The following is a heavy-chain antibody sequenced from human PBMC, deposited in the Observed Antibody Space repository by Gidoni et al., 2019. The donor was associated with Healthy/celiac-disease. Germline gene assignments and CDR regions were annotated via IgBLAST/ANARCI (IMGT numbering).Heavy chain of an antibody. J-gene: IGHJ6*02. V-gene: IGHV4-34*01. CDR3: ARGRLLRSYYYYGMDV. D-gene: IGHD4-17*01. CDR1: GGSFSGYY. CDR2: INHSGST. Sequence: QVQLQQWGAGLLKPSETLSLTCAVYGGSFSGYYWSWIRQPPGKGLEWIGEINHSGSTNYNPSLKSRVTISVDTSKNQFSLKLSSVTAADTAVYYCARGRLLRSYYYYGMDVWGQGTTVTVSS.